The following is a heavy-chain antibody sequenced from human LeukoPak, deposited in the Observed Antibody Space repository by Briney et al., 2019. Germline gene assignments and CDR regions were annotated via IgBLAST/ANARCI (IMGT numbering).Heavy chain of an antibody. J-gene: IGHJ4*01. CDR2: INTDGSST. CDR3: ARAQYSYYDY. CDR1: GFTFTSYW. Sequence: PGGSLRLSCAASGFTFTSYWMYWVRQAPGKGLVWVSRINTDGSSTSYADSVKGRFTISRDNAKNTLYLQMNSLRADDTAVYYCARAQYSYYDYWGQGTLVTVSS. D-gene: IGHD4-11*01. V-gene: IGHV3-74*01.